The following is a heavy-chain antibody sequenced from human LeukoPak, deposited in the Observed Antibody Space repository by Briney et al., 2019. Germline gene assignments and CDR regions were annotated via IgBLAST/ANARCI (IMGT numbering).Heavy chain of an antibody. CDR3: ARAGSGWSVES. D-gene: IGHD6-19*01. V-gene: IGHV3-74*01. J-gene: IGHJ4*01. CDR2: INSDGSST. Sequence: PGGSLRLSCAASGFTLSSYWLHWVRQAPGRGLVWVSRINSDGSSTTYADSVKGRFTISRDNAENTLYLQMNSLRAEDTAVYFCARAGSGWSVESWGHEILVTVSS. CDR1: GFTLSSYW.